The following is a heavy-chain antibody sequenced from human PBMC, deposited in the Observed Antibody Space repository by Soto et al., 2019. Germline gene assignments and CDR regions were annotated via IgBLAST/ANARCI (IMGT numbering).Heavy chain of an antibody. J-gene: IGHJ6*02. CDR1: GFTFHTYT. V-gene: IGHV3-21*01. Sequence: EVQLAESGGGLVKPGGSLRLSCAASGFTFHTYTMNWVLQAPGKGLEWVSSISSRSSYIYYADSVKGSFTISRDDARNSLYLQMYGLRVEDTAVYYCAREEVSRPNTYHGLDVWGQGTTVTVSS. CDR3: AREEVSRPNTYHGLDV. D-gene: IGHD7-27*01. CDR2: ISSRSSYI.